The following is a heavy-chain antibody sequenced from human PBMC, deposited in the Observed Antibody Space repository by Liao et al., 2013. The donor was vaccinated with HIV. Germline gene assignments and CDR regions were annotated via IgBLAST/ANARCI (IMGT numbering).Heavy chain of an antibody. V-gene: IGHV4-61*02. J-gene: IGHJ2*01. D-gene: IGHD1-7*01. CDR1: GASIINGSTY. Sequence: QVQLQESGPGLVKPSQTLSLTCTVSGASIINGSTYWSWIRQPAGKGLEWIGRIYTSGNTNYNTSLKRRVTISLDSSKNQLSLILTSVTAADTAVYFCARGGEVVPGTIYGWYFDLWAVAPWSLSLQ. CDR3: ARGGEVVPGTIYGWYFDL. CDR2: IYTSGNT.